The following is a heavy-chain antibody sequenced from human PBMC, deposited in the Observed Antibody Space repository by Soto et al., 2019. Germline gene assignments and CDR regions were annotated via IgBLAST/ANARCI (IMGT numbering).Heavy chain of an antibody. J-gene: IGHJ4*02. CDR2: ISGSGGST. CDR1: GFTFSSYA. CDR3: AKIHPPSSSSAHDY. Sequence: GGSLRLSCAASGFTFSSYAMSWVRQAPGKGLEWVSAISGSGGSTYYADSVKGRFTVSRDNSKNTLYLQMNSLRAEDTAVYYCAKIHPPSSSSAHDYWGQGTLVTVSS. D-gene: IGHD6-13*01. V-gene: IGHV3-23*01.